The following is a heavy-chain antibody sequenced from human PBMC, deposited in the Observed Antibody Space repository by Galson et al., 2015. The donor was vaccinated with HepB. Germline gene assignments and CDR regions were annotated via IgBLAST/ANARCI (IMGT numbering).Heavy chain of an antibody. CDR1: GYTFTSYD. Sequence: SVKVSCKASGYTFTSYDMHWVRQAPGQRLEWMGWINAGNGNTKYSQKFQGRVTITRDTSASTAYMELSSLRSEDTAVYYCAREGKYSGYDRPVDYWGQGTLVTVSS. J-gene: IGHJ4*02. CDR3: AREGKYSGYDRPVDY. D-gene: IGHD5-12*01. CDR2: INAGNGNT. V-gene: IGHV1-3*01.